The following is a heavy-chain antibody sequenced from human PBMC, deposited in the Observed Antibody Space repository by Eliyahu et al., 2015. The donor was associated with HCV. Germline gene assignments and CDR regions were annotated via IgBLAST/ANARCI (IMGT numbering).Heavy chain of an antibody. CDR1: GFSLSXYA. CDR3: ARDEHCRSGWCYTHDSHYFYGLGV. Sequence: QVHLVESGGGVVQSGXSLTLSCTASGFSLSXYAVXWVRQAPGKGLEWVTAVSSDESKQYFADSVKGRFTLSKDNSKNTLYLHMSSLTTEDTAVYYCARDEHCRSGWCYTHDSHYFYGLGVWGQGTTVTVSS. CDR2: VSSDESKQ. V-gene: IGHV3-30*04. D-gene: IGHD3-3*02. J-gene: IGHJ6*02.